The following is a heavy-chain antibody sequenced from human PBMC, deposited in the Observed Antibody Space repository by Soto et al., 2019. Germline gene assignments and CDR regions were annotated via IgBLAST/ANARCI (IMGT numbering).Heavy chain of an antibody. J-gene: IGHJ4*02. D-gene: IGHD3-22*01. Sequence: PGGSLRLSCAASGFTFSSYAMSWVRQAPGKGLEWVSAISGSGGSTYYADSVKGRFTISRDNSKNTLYLQMNSLRAEDTAVYYCAKDPSNSLYYYDSSGSITPVDYWGQGTLVTVSS. CDR3: AKDPSNSLYYYDSSGSITPVDY. V-gene: IGHV3-23*01. CDR1: GFTFSSYA. CDR2: ISGSGGST.